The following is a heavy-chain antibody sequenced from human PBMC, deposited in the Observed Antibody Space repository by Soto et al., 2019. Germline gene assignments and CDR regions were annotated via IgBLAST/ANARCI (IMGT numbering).Heavy chain of an antibody. D-gene: IGHD1-26*01. CDR2: IWYDGSNK. CDR3: AKGHRREGDRFAP. V-gene: IGHV3-33*06. J-gene: IGHJ5*02. CDR1: GFTFSSYG. Sequence: GGSLRLSCAASGFTFSSYGMHWVRQAPGKGLEWVAVIWYDGSNKYYADSVKGRFTISRDNSKNTLYLQMNSLRAEDTAVYYCAKGHRREGDRFAPWAQGTL.